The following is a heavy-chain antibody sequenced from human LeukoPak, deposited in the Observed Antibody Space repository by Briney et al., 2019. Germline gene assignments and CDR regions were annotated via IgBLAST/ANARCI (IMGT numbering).Heavy chain of an antibody. D-gene: IGHD3-10*01. CDR1: GGSISSYY. Sequence: SETLSHTCTVSGGSISSYYWSWIRQPPGKGLEWIGYIYYSGSTNYNPSLESRVTISVDTSKNQFSLKLSSVTAADTAVYYCARDRPLWFGELSSSPMYYFDYWGQGTLVTVSS. CDR3: ARDRPLWFGELSSSPMYYFDY. CDR2: IYYSGST. J-gene: IGHJ4*02. V-gene: IGHV4-59*01.